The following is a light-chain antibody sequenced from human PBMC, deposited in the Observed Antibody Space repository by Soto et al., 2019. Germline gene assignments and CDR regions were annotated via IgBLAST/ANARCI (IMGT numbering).Light chain of an antibody. V-gene: IGLV2-11*01. CDR2: DVS. CDR1: SSDVGAYNY. CDR3: CSYAGRYTYV. J-gene: IGLJ1*01. Sequence: QSALTQPRSVSGSPGQSVSISCTGTSSDVGAYNYVSWYQQHPGKVPKVMIYDVSKRPSGVPDRFSGSKSGNTASLTISGLQPEDEADYSCCSYAGRYTYVFGTGTKVTVL.